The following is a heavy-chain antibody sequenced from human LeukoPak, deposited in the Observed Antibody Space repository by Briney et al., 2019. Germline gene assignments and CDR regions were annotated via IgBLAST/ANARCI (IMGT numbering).Heavy chain of an antibody. CDR2: ISYDGSNK. CDR1: GFTFSSYW. J-gene: IGHJ4*02. V-gene: IGHV3-30*18. CDR3: AKDRQPGYSSGWYFDY. Sequence: GGSLRLSCAASGFTFSSYWMSWVRQAPGKGLEWVAVISYDGSNKYYADSVKGRFTISRDNSKNTLYLQMNSLRAEDTAVYYCAKDRQPGYSSGWYFDYWSQGTLVTVSS. D-gene: IGHD6-19*01.